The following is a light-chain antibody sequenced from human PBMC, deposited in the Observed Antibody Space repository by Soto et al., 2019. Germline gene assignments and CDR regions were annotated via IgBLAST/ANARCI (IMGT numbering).Light chain of an antibody. CDR1: SSDVGGYNY. Sequence: QSALTQPASVSVSPGQSITISCTGTSSDVGGYNYVSWYQQHPGKAPKRMIYDVSNRPSGVSNRFSGSKSGNTASLTISGLQAEDEADYYCSSYTSSSTPVVFGGGTKVTVL. J-gene: IGLJ2*01. CDR3: SSYTSSSTPVV. CDR2: DVS. V-gene: IGLV2-14*01.